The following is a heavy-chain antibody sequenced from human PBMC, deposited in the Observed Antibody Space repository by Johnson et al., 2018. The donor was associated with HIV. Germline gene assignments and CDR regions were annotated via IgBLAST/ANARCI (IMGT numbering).Heavy chain of an antibody. Sequence: QVQLVESGGGLVKPGGSLRLSCAASGFTFSDYYMSWIRQAPGKGLEWVSYISSSGSTIYYADSVKGRFSISRDDSKNTLYLQMNSLRAEDTAVYYCASGAAVAGNAFDIWGQGTMVTVSS. CDR3: ASGAAVAGNAFDI. J-gene: IGHJ3*02. D-gene: IGHD6-19*01. V-gene: IGHV3-11*04. CDR2: ISSSGSTI. CDR1: GFTFSDYY.